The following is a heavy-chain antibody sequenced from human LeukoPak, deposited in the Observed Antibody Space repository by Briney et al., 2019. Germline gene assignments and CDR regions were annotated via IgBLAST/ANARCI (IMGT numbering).Heavy chain of an antibody. J-gene: IGHJ4*02. CDR3: ARAGARNYYDSNGSFDY. V-gene: IGHV1-2*02. CDR1: GYTFTGYY. D-gene: IGHD3-22*01. Sequence: ASVKVSCKASGYTFTGYYMHWVRQAPGQGLEWMGWINPNSGGTNYAQKLQGRVTMTRDTSISTAYMELSRLRSDDTAVYCCARAGARNYYDSNGSFDYWGQGTLVTVSS. CDR2: INPNSGGT.